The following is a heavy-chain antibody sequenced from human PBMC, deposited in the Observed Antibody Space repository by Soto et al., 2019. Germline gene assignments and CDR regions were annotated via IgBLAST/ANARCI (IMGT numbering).Heavy chain of an antibody. Sequence: ASVKVSCKASGGTFSSYATSWVRQAPGQGLEWMGGIIHIFGTANYAQKFQGRVKITADKSTTTAYMDLSSLRGEETAVYYCARPSSGKQWDYYYGMDACGQRNTVAV. D-gene: IGHD6-19*01. CDR1: GGTFSSYA. CDR3: ARPSSGKQWDYYYGMDA. CDR2: IIHIFGTA. V-gene: IGHV1-69*06. J-gene: IGHJ6*02.